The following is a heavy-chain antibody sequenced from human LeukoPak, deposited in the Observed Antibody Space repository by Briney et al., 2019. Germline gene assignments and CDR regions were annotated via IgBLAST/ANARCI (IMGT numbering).Heavy chain of an antibody. J-gene: IGHJ4*02. V-gene: IGHV3-7*03. CDR3: AKARGIKLPQFDY. CDR1: EFTFTTYW. D-gene: IGHD6-6*01. CDR2: IKQDGSEK. Sequence: GGSLRLSCEASEFTFTTYWMSWVRQAPGKGLEWVANIKQDGSEKYYVDSVKGRFTISRDNAKNSVYLQMNSLRAEDTAVYYCAKARGIKLPQFDYWGQGTLVTVSS.